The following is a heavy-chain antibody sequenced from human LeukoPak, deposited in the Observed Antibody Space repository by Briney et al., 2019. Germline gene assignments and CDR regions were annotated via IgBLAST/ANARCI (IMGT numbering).Heavy chain of an antibody. J-gene: IGHJ4*02. D-gene: IGHD4-11*01. CDR2: ISSSSSYI. CDR1: GFTFSSYS. CDR3: ARGGDYSNYVPFDY. V-gene: IGHV3-21*01. Sequence: PGGSLRLSCAASGFTFSSYSMNWVRQAPGKGLEWVSSISSSSSYIYYADSVKGRFTISRDNAKNSLYLQMNSLRAEDTAVYYCARGGDYSNYVPFDYWGQGTLVTVSS.